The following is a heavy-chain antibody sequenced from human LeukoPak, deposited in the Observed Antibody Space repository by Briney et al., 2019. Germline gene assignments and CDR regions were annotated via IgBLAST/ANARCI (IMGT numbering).Heavy chain of an antibody. V-gene: IGHV3-9*01. CDR2: ISWNSGSI. Sequence: GGSLRLSCAASGFTFDDYAMHWVRQAPGKGLEWVSGISWNSGSIGYADSVKGRFTISRDTAKNSLHLQMNSLRAEDTAVYYCARDRGFTSFDYWGQGILVTVSS. J-gene: IGHJ4*02. CDR3: ARDRGFTSFDY. CDR1: GFTFDDYA. D-gene: IGHD5-12*01.